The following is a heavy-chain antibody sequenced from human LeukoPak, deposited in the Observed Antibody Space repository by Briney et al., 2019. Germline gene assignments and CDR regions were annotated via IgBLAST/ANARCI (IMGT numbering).Heavy chain of an antibody. CDR1: GFTSNNCW. CDR3: ARDRSTGAYYDILTGTMVNPRRYNYCYLDV. D-gene: IGHD3-9*01. Sequence: GGSLRLSCAASGFTSNNCWMHWVRQAPGKGLVWVSRINSDGSSTSYADSVKGRFTISRDNAKNTLYLQMNSLRADDTAVYYCARDRSTGAYYDILTGTMVNPRRYNYCYLDVWGKGTTVTVSS. J-gene: IGHJ6*03. V-gene: IGHV3-74*01. CDR2: INSDGSST.